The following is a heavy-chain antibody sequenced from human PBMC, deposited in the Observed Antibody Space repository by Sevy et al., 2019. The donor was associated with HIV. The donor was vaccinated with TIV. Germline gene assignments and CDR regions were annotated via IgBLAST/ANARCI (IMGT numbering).Heavy chain of an antibody. D-gene: IGHD5-18*01. CDR2: IYSGGST. CDR1: GFTVSSNY. Sequence: GGSLRLSCAASGFTVSSNYMSWVRQAPGKGLEWVSVIYSGGSTYYADSVKGRFTISRDNSKNTLYLQMNSLRADDTAVHYCARARSSYGYRYYFDYWGQGTLVTVSS. CDR3: ARARSSYGYRYYFDY. J-gene: IGHJ4*02. V-gene: IGHV3-53*01.